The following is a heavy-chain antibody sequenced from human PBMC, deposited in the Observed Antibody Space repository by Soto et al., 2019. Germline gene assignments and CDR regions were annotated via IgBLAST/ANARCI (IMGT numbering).Heavy chain of an antibody. D-gene: IGHD6-19*01. Sequence: EVQLVESGGGLVKPGGSLRLSCAASGFTFSKAWMTWVRQAPGKGLEWVGRIKSKTDGGTTDYAAPVKGRFTISRDDSKNTLFLQVDSLKTEDTAVYYCTTAQWLVRGGFDSWGQGSLVTVSS. CDR2: IKSKTDGGTT. V-gene: IGHV3-15*01. J-gene: IGHJ4*02. CDR1: GFTFSKAW. CDR3: TTAQWLVRGGFDS.